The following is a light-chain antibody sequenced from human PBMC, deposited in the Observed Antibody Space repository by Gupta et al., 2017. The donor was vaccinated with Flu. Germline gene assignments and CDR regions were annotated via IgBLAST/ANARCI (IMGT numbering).Light chain of an antibody. CDR2: GAI. CDR3: EQDNNWLL. J-gene: IGKJ3*01. CDR1: QSVGTN. V-gene: IGKV3-15*01. Sequence: SPATLSVSPGERVARSCRASQSVGTNVDWYQQKPGQAPRLLIYGAIHRAVEIPDRFSGSGSGTEFTLTSSSRQSEDFAVYYWEQDNNWLLFGHGTRVDIK.